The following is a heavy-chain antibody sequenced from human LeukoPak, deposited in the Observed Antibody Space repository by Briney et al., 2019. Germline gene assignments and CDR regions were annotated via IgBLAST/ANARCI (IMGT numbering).Heavy chain of an antibody. Sequence: SGPALVKPTQTLTLTCTFSGFSLSTSGMCMSWIRQPPGKALEWLALIDWDDAKYYSTSLRTRLTISEDTSKNQVVLTMTNMDPVDTATYYCARMLYGDSVNYFDYWGQGTLVTVSS. CDR1: GFSLSTSGMC. J-gene: IGHJ4*02. D-gene: IGHD4-17*01. V-gene: IGHV2-70*01. CDR2: IDWDDAK. CDR3: ARMLYGDSVNYFDY.